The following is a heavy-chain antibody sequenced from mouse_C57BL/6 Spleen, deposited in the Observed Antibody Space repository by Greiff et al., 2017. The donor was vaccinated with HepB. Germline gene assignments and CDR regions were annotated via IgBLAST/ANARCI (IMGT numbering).Heavy chain of an antibody. V-gene: IGHV5-4*01. Sequence: EVQLVESGGGLVKPGGSLKLSCAASGFTFSSYAMSWVRQTPEKRLEWVATISDGGSYTYYPDNVKGRFTISRDNAKNNLYLQMSHLKSEDTAMYYCARETMVTTTWYFDVWGTGTTVTVSS. CDR3: ARETMVTTTWYFDV. CDR1: GFTFSSYA. J-gene: IGHJ1*03. CDR2: ISDGGSYT. D-gene: IGHD2-2*01.